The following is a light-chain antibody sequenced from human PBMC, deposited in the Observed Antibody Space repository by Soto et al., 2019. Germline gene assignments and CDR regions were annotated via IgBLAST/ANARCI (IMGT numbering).Light chain of an antibody. CDR3: CSYAGSYV. CDR2: DVS. Sequence: QSVLTQPRSVSGSPGQSVTISCTGNNSDVGGYNYVSWYQQHPGKAPKLMIYDVSKRPSGVPDRFSGSKSGNTASLTISGLQAEDEADYYCCSYAGSYVFGTGTKVTVL. V-gene: IGLV2-11*01. CDR1: NSDVGGYNY. J-gene: IGLJ1*01.